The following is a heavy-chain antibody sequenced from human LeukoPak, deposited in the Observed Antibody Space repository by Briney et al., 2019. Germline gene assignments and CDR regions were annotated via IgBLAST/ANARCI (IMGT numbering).Heavy chain of an antibody. Sequence: GGSLRLSCAASGFTLSSYAMSWVRQAPGKGLEWVSAISDTGNTYHADSVKGRFTISRDSSKNTLFLQMNRLKPEDAAVYYCAKAPVTTCRGAFCYPFDYWGLGTLVTVSS. CDR3: AKAPVTTCRGAFCYPFDY. D-gene: IGHD2-15*01. V-gene: IGHV3-23*01. CDR1: GFTLSSYA. J-gene: IGHJ4*02. CDR2: ISDTGNT.